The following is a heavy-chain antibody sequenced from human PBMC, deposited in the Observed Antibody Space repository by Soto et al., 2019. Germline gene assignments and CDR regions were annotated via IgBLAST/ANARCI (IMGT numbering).Heavy chain of an antibody. CDR3: AKLTAA. V-gene: IGHV3-23*01. CDR1: GFTCSAYV. D-gene: IGHD6-13*01. Sequence: EVEVLESGGGLVQPGGCLRLSCGSSGFTCSAYVMSWVRQAPGKGREWVSSITSSGGGTYYADCVKGRFTVSRDNSKNTVYLQMNSLRDEDTAVYYCAKLTAAWGQGTLVTVSS. CDR2: ITSSGGGT. J-gene: IGHJ4*02.